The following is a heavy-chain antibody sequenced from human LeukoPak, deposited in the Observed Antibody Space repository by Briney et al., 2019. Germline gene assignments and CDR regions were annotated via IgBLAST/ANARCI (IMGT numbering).Heavy chain of an antibody. Sequence: GRPLRLSCAAPGFTLRGNGMHGGARGPGKGLEGGAVISYDGRIKYSADPVKGRFTISRDSSKTTLSLQVNSLRAEDTACFYCARSQVTAYTSGSYYFDSWGQGTLVTVSS. D-gene: IGHD6-25*01. CDR1: GFTLRGNG. CDR2: ISYDGRIK. V-gene: IGHV3-30*03. CDR3: ARSQVTAYTSGSYYFDS. J-gene: IGHJ4*02.